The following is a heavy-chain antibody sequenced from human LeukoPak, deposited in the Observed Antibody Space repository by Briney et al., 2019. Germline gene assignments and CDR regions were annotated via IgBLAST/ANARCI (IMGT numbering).Heavy chain of an antibody. CDR3: AKKEAGSSLVTTFVDY. Sequence: GGSLRLSCAASGFTFSSYAMSWVRQAPGKGLESVSAIVGGGGVTYYADSVRGGVRLSTDNSKNTVFLQKISMTAEDTAVYFCAKKEAGSSLVTTFVDYWGRGPLVTVSS. CDR1: GFTFSSYA. V-gene: IGHV3-23*01. D-gene: IGHD4-17*01. J-gene: IGHJ4*02. CDR2: IVGGGGVT.